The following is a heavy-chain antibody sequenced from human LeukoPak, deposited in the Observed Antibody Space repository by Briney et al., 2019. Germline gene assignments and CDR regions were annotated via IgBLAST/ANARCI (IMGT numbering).Heavy chain of an antibody. CDR1: GDSISSHY. Sequence: PSETLSLTCTVSGDSISSHYWSWLRQPPGKGLEWIGYIYDSGSTNYNPSLKSRVTISVDTSKNQFSLKLSSVTAADTAVYYCARFPRYWGQGSLVTVSS. CDR3: ARFPRY. V-gene: IGHV4-59*11. J-gene: IGHJ4*02. CDR2: IYDSGST.